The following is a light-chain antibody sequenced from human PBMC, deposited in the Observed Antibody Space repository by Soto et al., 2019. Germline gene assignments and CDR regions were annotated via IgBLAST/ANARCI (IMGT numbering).Light chain of an antibody. CDR2: GAS. J-gene: IGKJ2*02. CDR1: QSASSSY. CDR3: QQYRSSPCT. V-gene: IGKV3-20*01. Sequence: EIVLTQSPGTLSLSPGERATLSCRASQSASSSYLAWYQQKPGQAPRLLIYGASSRATGIPDRFSGSGAGTDFTLTISRLEPEDFAVYYCQQYRSSPCTFGQGTKLEIK.